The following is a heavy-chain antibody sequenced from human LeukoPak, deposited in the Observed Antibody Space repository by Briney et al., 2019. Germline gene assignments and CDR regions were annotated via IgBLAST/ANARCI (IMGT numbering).Heavy chain of an antibody. CDR1: GGSFSGYY. D-gene: IGHD6-13*01. CDR2: INHSGST. CDR3: ARTTTGYSSSWYFKLEGPYFDY. J-gene: IGHJ4*02. V-gene: IGHV4-34*01. Sequence: PSETLSLTCAVSGGSFSGYYWSWIRQPPGKGLEWIGEINHSGSTNYNPSLKSRVTISVDTSKNQFSLKLSSVTAADTAVYYCARTTTGYSSSWYFKLEGPYFDYWGQGTLVTVSS.